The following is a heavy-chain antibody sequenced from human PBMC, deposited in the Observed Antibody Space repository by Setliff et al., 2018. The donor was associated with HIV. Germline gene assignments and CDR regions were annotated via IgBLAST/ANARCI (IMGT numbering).Heavy chain of an antibody. Sequence: ASVKVSCKMSGFTLNELSIQWVRQAPAKGLEGMGGFDPEAGEIIYAQKFQGRVTMTEDTSTDTAYMDLSSLISEDTAVYYCATHPPYRSAWYMRSWGQGTLVTVSS. CDR3: ATHPPYRSAWYMRS. D-gene: IGHD6-19*01. CDR1: GFTLNELS. J-gene: IGHJ5*02. CDR2: FDPEAGEI. V-gene: IGHV1-24*01.